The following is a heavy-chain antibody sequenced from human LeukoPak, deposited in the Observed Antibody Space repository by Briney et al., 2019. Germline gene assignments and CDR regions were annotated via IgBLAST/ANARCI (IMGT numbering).Heavy chain of an antibody. J-gene: IGHJ4*02. V-gene: IGHV4-4*02. CDR1: GVSISTSEW. CDR2: IHRDGRT. D-gene: IGHD3-9*01. CDR3: GKTDIYFNPIDY. Sequence: SGTLSLTCAVSGVSISTSEWWIWVRQPPGQGLEWIGEIHRDGRTRYNPSLTTRVTMSMDYSKNQFSLNVRFVTAADTAICYCGKTDIYFNPIDYWGPGSLVTVSS.